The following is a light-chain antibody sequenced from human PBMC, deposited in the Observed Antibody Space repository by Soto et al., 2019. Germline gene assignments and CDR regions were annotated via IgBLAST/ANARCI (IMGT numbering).Light chain of an antibody. V-gene: IGKV3-20*01. CDR3: QQYGSSPRT. CDR1: QRVSSNH. J-gene: IGKJ1*01. CDR2: GAF. Sequence: EIVLTQSLGTLSLSLGESATCSCRASQRVSSNHLAWYQQKPGQAPRLLIYGAFMRVTGIPATFSGSGSGTDFTLTISRMGPEDFAVYCCQQYGSSPRTFGQETKVDIK.